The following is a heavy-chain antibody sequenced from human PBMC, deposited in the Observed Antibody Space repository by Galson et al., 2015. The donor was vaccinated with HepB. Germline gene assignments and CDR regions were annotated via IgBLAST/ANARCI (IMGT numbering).Heavy chain of an antibody. CDR3: ARHLRGYGSSPSCHSDY. V-gene: IGHV4-39*01. CDR2: IYYSGST. D-gene: IGHD2-2*01. Sequence: SETLSLTCTVSGGSISSSSYSWGWIRQPPGKGLEWIGSIYYSGSTYYNPSLKSRVTMSVDTSKDQFSLKLSSVTAADMAVYYGARHLRGYGSSPSCHSDYWGQGTLVTVSS. J-gene: IGHJ4*02. CDR1: GGSISSSSYS.